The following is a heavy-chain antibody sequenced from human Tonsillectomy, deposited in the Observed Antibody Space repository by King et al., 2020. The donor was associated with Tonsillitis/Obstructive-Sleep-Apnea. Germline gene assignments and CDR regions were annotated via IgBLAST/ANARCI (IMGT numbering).Heavy chain of an antibody. J-gene: IGHJ4*02. Sequence: QLVQSGAEVKKPGASVKVSCKVSGYSLTELSMHWVRQAPGKGLEWMGGFDPEDGETTYAQKFQGRVTMTEVTSTDTVYMELSSLRSEDTAVYYCAILIGENRYDYWGQGTLVTVSS. CDR3: AILIGENRYDY. CDR2: FDPEDGET. V-gene: IGHV1-24*01. CDR1: GYSLTELS. D-gene: IGHD7-27*01.